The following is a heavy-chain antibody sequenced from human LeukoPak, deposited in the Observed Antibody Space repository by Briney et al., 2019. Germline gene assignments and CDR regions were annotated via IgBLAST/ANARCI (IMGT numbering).Heavy chain of an antibody. CDR2: ISSSSSYT. CDR1: GFTFSDYY. J-gene: IGHJ4*02. D-gene: IGHD6-13*01. CDR3: AREGGVRAAAAPLNDY. Sequence: VGTLRLSCAASGFTFSDYYMSWIRQAPGKGLEWVSYISSSSSYTNYADSVKGRFTISRDNAKNSLYLQMNSLRAEDAAVYYCAREGGVRAAAAPLNDYWGQGTLVTVSS. V-gene: IGHV3-11*06.